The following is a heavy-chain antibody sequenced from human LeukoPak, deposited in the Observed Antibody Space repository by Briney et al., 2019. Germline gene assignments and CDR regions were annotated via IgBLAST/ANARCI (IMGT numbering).Heavy chain of an antibody. D-gene: IGHD2-21*02. Sequence: GASVKVSCKASGYTFTGYYMQWVRQPPGQGLEWMGWINPNSGGTNYAQKFQGRVTMTRDTSISTAYMELSRLRSDDTAVYYCATSPYGCGGDCFFDYWGQGTLVTVSS. CDR2: INPNSGGT. CDR3: ATSPYGCGGDCFFDY. V-gene: IGHV1-2*02. CDR1: GYTFTGYY. J-gene: IGHJ4*02.